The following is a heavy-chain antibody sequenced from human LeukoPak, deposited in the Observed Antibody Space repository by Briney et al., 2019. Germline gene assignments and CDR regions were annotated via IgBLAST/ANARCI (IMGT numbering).Heavy chain of an antibody. CDR3: ARDHRERYGEDGYWFDP. Sequence: GASVKVSCKVSGYTLTELSMHWVRQAPGKGLEWMGGIIPLFGTANYAQKFQGRVTITADESTSTAYMELSSLRSEDTAVYYCARDHRERYGEDGYWFDPWGQGTLVTVSS. J-gene: IGHJ5*02. V-gene: IGHV1-69*13. D-gene: IGHD4-17*01. CDR2: IIPLFGTA. CDR1: GYTLTELS.